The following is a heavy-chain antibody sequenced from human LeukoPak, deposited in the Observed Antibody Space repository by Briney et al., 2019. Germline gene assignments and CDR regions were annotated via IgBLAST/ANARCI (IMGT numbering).Heavy chain of an antibody. V-gene: IGHV4-39*01. J-gene: IGHJ3*02. CDR3: ARHFGSITLAFDI. CDR1: GCSISSSSYY. Sequence: SETLSLTCTVSGCSISSSSYYWGWLRHPPGKAREWIGSLYYSGSTYYTPSPTSRVTVSEDTCKNPFSLKLSSVTAADTAVYYCARHFGSITLAFDIWGQGTMVTVSS. D-gene: IGHD3-16*01. CDR2: LYYSGST.